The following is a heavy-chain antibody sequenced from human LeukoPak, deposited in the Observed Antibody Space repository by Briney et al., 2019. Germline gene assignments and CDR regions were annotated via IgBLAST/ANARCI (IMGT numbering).Heavy chain of an antibody. CDR3: ARHWGYDFWSGYSP. CDR2: IYYSGSTYSNPSSGST. J-gene: IGHJ5*02. D-gene: IGHD3-3*01. Sequence: SETLSLTCTVSGGSISSSSYYWGWIRQPPGKGLEWIGSIYYSGSTYSNPSSGSTYYSPSLKSRLTISVDTSKNQFSLKLSSVTAADTAVYYCARHWGYDFWSGYSPWGQGTLVTVSS. CDR1: GGSISSSSYY. V-gene: IGHV4-39*01.